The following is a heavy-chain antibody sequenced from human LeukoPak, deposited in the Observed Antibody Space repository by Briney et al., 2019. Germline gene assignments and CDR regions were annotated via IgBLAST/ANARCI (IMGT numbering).Heavy chain of an antibody. CDR3: ARLWFGELFAFDI. CDR1: GFTFSDYY. J-gene: IGHJ3*02. V-gene: IGHV3-11*01. D-gene: IGHD3-10*01. Sequence: GGSLRLSCAASGFTFSDYYMSWIRQAPGKGLEWVSYISSSGSTIYYADSVKGRFTISRDNSKNTLYLQMNSLRAEDTAVYYCARLWFGELFAFDIWGQGTMVTVSS. CDR2: ISSSGSTI.